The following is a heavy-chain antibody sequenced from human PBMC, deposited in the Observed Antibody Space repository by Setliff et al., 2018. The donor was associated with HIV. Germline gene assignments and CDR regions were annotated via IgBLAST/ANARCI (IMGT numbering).Heavy chain of an antibody. CDR1: GYTFTSYG. Sequence: ASVKVSCKASGYTFTSYGISWVRQAPGQGLEWMGWISAYNGNANYAQKLQGRVTMTTDTSTSTAYMELRSLRSDDTAVYYCARDNRGYGSGSYQYYYWGQGTLVTVSS. CDR2: ISAYNGNA. CDR3: ARDNRGYGSGSYQYYY. J-gene: IGHJ4*02. D-gene: IGHD3-10*01. V-gene: IGHV1-18*01.